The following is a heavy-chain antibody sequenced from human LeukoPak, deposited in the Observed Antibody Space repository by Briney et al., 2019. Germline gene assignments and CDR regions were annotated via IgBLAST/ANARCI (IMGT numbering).Heavy chain of an antibody. Sequence: GGPLSFSCAAPSFIFGTYWIPWVGRLPGRGWDGVASINLDGSEKFYVDSVKGRFTISRDNPKNSLYLQMNSLRPEDTAVYYCARDSPRRYDLWGQGTLVTVSS. CDR3: ARDSPRRYDL. CDR1: SFIFGTYW. V-gene: IGHV3-7*01. CDR2: INLDGSEK. J-gene: IGHJ5*02.